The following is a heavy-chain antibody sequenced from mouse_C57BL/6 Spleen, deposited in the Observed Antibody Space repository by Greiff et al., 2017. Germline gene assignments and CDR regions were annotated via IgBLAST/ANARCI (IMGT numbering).Heavy chain of an antibody. D-gene: IGHD2-1*01. CDR1: GYTFTSYG. V-gene: IGHV1-81*01. J-gene: IGHJ1*03. Sequence: QVQLQQSGAELARPGASVKLSCKASGYTFTSYGISWVKQRTGQGLEWIGEIYPRSGNTYYNEKFKGKATLTADKSSSTAYMELRSLTSEDSAVYFCARSIYYGNYEYFDVWGTGTTVTVSS. CDR2: IYPRSGNT. CDR3: ARSIYYGNYEYFDV.